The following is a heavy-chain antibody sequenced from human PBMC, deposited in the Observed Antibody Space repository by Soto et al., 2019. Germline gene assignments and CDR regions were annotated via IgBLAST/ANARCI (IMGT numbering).Heavy chain of an antibody. V-gene: IGHV3-74*01. CDR3: AREAMATSIFDY. CDR2: LNTDGTTA. CDR1: GFTFSRFW. Sequence: EVQLVESGGALVQPGGSLRLSCAASGFTFSRFWMHWVRQPPGKGLMWVSRLNTDGTTAAYADSVKGRFTISRDNAKNTLYLLMNSLRAEDTAVYYCAREAMATSIFDYWGQGTLVTVSS. D-gene: IGHD5-12*01. J-gene: IGHJ4*02.